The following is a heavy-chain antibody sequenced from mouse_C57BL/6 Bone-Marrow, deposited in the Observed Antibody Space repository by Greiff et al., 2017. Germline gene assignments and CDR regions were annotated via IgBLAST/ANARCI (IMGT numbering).Heavy chain of an antibody. J-gene: IGHJ2*01. CDR2: ISYDGSN. D-gene: IGHD1-1*01. CDR1: GYSITSGYY. CDR3: ARGGLLLDY. Sequence: ESGPGLVKPSQSLSLTWSVTGYSITSGYYWNWIRQFPGNKLEWMGYISYDGSNNYNPSLKNRISITRDTSKNQFFLKLNSVTTEDTATYYCARGGLLLDYWGQGTTLTVSS. V-gene: IGHV3-6*01.